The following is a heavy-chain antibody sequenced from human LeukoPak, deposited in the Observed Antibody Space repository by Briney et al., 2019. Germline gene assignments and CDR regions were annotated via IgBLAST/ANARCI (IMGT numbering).Heavy chain of an antibody. Sequence: GGSLRLSCAASGFTFNIYAMSWVRQAPGKGLVWVSSITSSGDVTFYADSVKDRFTISRDNSKNTLYLQMSRLRAEDTAVYYCAKDRPNYHESNGHYYRPNRDYWGQGTLVTVSS. CDR2: ITSSGDVT. V-gene: IGHV3-23*01. CDR1: GFTFNIYA. CDR3: AKDRPNYHESNGHYYRPNRDY. J-gene: IGHJ4*02. D-gene: IGHD3-22*01.